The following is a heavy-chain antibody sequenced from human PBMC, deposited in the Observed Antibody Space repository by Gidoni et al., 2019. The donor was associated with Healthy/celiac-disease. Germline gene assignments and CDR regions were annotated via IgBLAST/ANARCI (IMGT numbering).Heavy chain of an antibody. V-gene: IGHV3-73*01. D-gene: IGHD6-13*01. Sequence: VQLVESGGGLVQPGGSLQLSCAASGFTFSGSAMHWVRQASGKGLEWVGRIRSKANSYATAYAASVKGRFTISRDDSKNTAYRQMNSLKTEDTAGYYCTSGDGYSSSWYAFDIWGQGTMVTVSS. CDR2: IRSKANSYAT. J-gene: IGHJ3*02. CDR1: GFTFSGSA. CDR3: TSGDGYSSSWYAFDI.